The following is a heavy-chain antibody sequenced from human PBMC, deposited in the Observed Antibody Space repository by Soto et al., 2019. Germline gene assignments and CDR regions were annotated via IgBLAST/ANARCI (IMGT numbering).Heavy chain of an antibody. V-gene: IGHV4-31*03. D-gene: IGHD1-1*01. CDR3: ARWPQLEPRFDY. CDR2: IYYSGST. Sequence: QVQLQESGPGLVKPSQTLSLTCTVSGDSISSGGYYWHWIRQHPGKGLEWMGNIYYSGSTYYNRCLKSRVTISVDTSKNLFSLKLSSVTAADTAVYYCARWPQLEPRFDYWGQGTLVTVSS. J-gene: IGHJ4*02. CDR1: GDSISSGGYY.